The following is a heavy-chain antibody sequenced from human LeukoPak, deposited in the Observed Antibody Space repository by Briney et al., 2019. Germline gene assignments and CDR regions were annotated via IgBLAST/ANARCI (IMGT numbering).Heavy chain of an antibody. Sequence: SETLSLTCTVSGGSISSYYWSWIRQPPGKGLEWIGYIYYSGSTNYNPSLKSRVTISVDTSKNQFSLKLSSVTAADTAVYYCATVEGATTRDYWGQGTLVTVSS. D-gene: IGHD1-26*01. CDR1: GGSISSYY. CDR2: IYYSGST. J-gene: IGHJ4*02. CDR3: ATVEGATTRDY. V-gene: IGHV4-59*01.